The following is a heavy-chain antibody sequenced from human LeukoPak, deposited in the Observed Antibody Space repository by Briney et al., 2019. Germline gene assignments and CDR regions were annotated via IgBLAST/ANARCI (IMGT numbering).Heavy chain of an antibody. CDR2: IKQDGSEK. J-gene: IGHJ4*02. CDR1: GFTFSNYW. Sequence: GGSLRLSCAASGFTFSNYWMSWVRQAPGKGLEWVANIKQDGSEKYYVDSVRGRFTISRDNAKISLYLQMNSLRAEDTAVYYCAREGVEGSDFWSGLIAHTYYFDYWGQGTLVTVSS. CDR3: AREGVEGSDFWSGLIAHTYYFDY. V-gene: IGHV3-7*01. D-gene: IGHD3-3*01.